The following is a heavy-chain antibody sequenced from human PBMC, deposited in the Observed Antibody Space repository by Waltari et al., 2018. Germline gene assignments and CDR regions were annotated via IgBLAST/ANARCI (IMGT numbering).Heavy chain of an antibody. D-gene: IGHD6-19*01. V-gene: IGHV3-66*02. CDR3: AREPVAGTFDY. Sequence: EVQLVASGGGLVQPGGSLRLSCAASGFTVSSTYMGWVRQAPGKGLEWVSVIYSGGSTYYADSVKGRFTISRDNSKNTLYLQMNSLRAEDTAVYYCAREPVAGTFDYWGQGTLVTVSS. CDR1: GFTVSSTY. CDR2: IYSGGST. J-gene: IGHJ4*02.